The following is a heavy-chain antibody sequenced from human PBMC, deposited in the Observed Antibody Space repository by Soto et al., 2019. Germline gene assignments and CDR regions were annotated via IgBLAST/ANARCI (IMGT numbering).Heavy chain of an antibody. CDR3: AKDGSHNFDY. V-gene: IGHV3-30*18. D-gene: IGHD1-26*01. CDR1: GFPFSHYA. J-gene: IGHJ4*02. Sequence: QVQLVESGGGVVQPGRSLRLSCAASGFPFSHYAMHWVRQAPGKGLEWVALMSYDGSNEYYADSVKGRFTISRDNSKNTLYRQMNSLRAEYTAVYYCAKDGSHNFDYWGQGTVVTVSS. CDR2: MSYDGSNE.